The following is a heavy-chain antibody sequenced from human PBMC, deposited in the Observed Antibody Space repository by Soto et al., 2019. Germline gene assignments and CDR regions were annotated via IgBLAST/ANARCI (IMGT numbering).Heavy chain of an antibody. Sequence: EVQLLESGGGLVQPGGSLRLSCAASGFTFNNYAMTWVRQAPGKGLEWVSAISGGGDTTSYADSVKGRFTVSRDGSKNSRYLERGSLRAEDPGLYYCAKGRGGSGSLTPRVDFWGQGTLVTVSS. CDR2: ISGGGDTT. CDR1: GFTFNNYA. V-gene: IGHV3-23*01. J-gene: IGHJ4*02. D-gene: IGHD3-10*01. CDR3: AKGRGGSGSLTPRVDF.